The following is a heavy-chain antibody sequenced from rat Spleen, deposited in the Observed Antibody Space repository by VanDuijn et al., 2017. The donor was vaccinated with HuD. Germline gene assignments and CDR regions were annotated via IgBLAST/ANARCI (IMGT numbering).Heavy chain of an antibody. CDR3: TTGTYVMDA. CDR1: GFTFSNYG. CDR2: ITNTGGSI. V-gene: IGHV5-31*01. Sequence: EVQLVEAGGGLVQPGRSLKLSCAASGFTFSNYGMAWIRQAPGKGLEWVASITNTGGSIYYPDSVKGRFTISRDPAQNTLYLQMDSLRSEDTATYYCTTGTYVMDAWGQGASVTVSS. J-gene: IGHJ4*01.